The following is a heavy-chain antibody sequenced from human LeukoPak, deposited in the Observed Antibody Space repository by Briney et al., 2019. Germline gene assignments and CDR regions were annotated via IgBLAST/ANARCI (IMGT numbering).Heavy chain of an antibody. J-gene: IGHJ5*02. V-gene: IGHV4-34*01. Sequence: SETLSLTCAVYGGSFSGYYWGWIRQPPGKGLEWIGSIYYSGSTHYNPSLKSRVTISVDTSKNQFSLKLSSVTAADTAVYYCARDLGPESSSVWFDPWGQGTLVTVSS. CDR3: ARDLGPESSSVWFDP. D-gene: IGHD6-6*01. CDR2: IYYSGST. CDR1: GGSFSGYY.